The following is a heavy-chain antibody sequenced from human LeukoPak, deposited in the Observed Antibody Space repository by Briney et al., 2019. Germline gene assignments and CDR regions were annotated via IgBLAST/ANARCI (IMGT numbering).Heavy chain of an antibody. D-gene: IGHD2-15*01. Sequence: GGSLRLSCAGSGFTFSSNAMSWVRQAPGKGLEWVSSISDSGDFTYYADSVKGRFIISRDNSKKTLFLHMNSLRTEDTAVYYCTSSTFGAPDSWGQGTLVTVSS. CDR1: GFTFSSNA. CDR3: TSSTFGAPDS. V-gene: IGHV3-23*01. J-gene: IGHJ4*02. CDR2: ISDSGDFT.